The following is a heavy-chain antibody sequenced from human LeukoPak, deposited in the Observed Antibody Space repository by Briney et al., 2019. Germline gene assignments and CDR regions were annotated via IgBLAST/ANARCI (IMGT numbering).Heavy chain of an antibody. CDR3: ARDKNYYDSSHYFDY. J-gene: IGHJ4*02. V-gene: IGHV1-18*01. Sequence: AASVTVSCTASGYTFTSYGISWVRQAPGQGLEWMGWISAYNGNTNYAQKLQGRVTMTTDTSTSTAYMELRSLRSDDTAVYYCARDKNYYDSSHYFDYWGQGTLVTVSS. CDR2: ISAYNGNT. CDR1: GYTFTSYG. D-gene: IGHD3-22*01.